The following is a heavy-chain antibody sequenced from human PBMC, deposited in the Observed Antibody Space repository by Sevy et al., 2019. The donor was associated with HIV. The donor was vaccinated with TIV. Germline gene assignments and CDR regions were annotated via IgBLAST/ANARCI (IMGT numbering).Heavy chain of an antibody. V-gene: IGHV3-23*01. CDR1: GFNFNIYS. CDR2: LSFGCGKI. Sequence: GGSLRLSCAVSGFNFNIYSMSWVRQAPGKGLEWVSTLSFGCGKINYADSVKGRFIISRDDSKNTLYLQMNSLRAEDTAVYFCAGGGCSRPHDYWGQGTLVTVSS. D-gene: IGHD3-10*02. CDR3: AGGGCSRPHDY. J-gene: IGHJ4*02.